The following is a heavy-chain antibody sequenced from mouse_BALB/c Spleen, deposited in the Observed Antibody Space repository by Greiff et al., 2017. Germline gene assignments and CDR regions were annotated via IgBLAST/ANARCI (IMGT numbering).Heavy chain of an antibody. CDR1: GFTFSSYG. J-gene: IGHJ2*01. V-gene: IGHV5-6*01. CDR2: ISSGGSYT. CDR3: ARQDYDGDGFDY. D-gene: IGHD2-4*01. Sequence: EVQGVESGGDLVKPGGSLKLSCAASGFTFSSYGMSWVRQTPDKRLEWVATISSGGSYTYYPDSVKGRFTISRDNAKNTLYLQMSSLKSEDTAMYYCARQDYDGDGFDYWGQGTTLTVSS.